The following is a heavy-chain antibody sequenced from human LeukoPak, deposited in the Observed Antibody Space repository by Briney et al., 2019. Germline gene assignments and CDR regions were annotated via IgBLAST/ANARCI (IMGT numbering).Heavy chain of an antibody. J-gene: IGHJ4*02. Sequence: GGSLRLSCAASGFTFSSYGMHWVRQAPGKGLEWVAFIRYDGSNIYYADSVKGRFTISRDISKNTLYLQMNSLRSDDTAVYYCARDPLVTGGFDYWGQGTLVTVSS. D-gene: IGHD1-14*01. CDR2: IRYDGSNI. CDR1: GFTFSSYG. CDR3: ARDPLVTGGFDY. V-gene: IGHV3-30*02.